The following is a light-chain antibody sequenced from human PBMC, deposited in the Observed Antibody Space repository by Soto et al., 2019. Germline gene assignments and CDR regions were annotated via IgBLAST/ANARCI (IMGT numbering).Light chain of an antibody. Sequence: QSVLTQPPSVSEAPRQRVTISCSGSSSNIGSYAVNWYQQLPGKAPKLLMFYDDVLPSGVSDRFSGSKSGTSASLAISGLQSEDEADYYCAAWDDSLNGYVFGTGTKLTVL. CDR3: AAWDDSLNGYV. V-gene: IGLV1-36*01. J-gene: IGLJ1*01. CDR1: SSNIGSYA. CDR2: YDD.